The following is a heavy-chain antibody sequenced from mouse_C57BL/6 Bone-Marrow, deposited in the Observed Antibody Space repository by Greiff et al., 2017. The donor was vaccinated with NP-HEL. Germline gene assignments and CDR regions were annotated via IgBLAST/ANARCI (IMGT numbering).Heavy chain of an antibody. V-gene: IGHV5-4*03. D-gene: IGHD2-4*01. CDR3: ARGIYYDYDGYFDV. Sequence: EVMLVESGGGLVKPGGSLKLSCAASGFTFSSYAMSWVRQTPEKRLEWVATISDGGSYTYYPANVKGRFTISRDNAKNNLFLQMSHLKSEDTAMYYCARGIYYDYDGYFDVWGTGTTVTVSS. CDR2: ISDGGSYT. CDR1: GFTFSSYA. J-gene: IGHJ1*03.